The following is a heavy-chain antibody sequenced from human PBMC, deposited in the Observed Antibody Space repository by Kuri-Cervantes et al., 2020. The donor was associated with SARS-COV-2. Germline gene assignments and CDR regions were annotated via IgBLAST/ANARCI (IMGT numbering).Heavy chain of an antibody. V-gene: IGHV3-11*06. Sequence: GESLKISCAASGFTFSDYYMNWIRQAPGKGLEWVSYISSGSSYTNYADSVKGRFTISRDNAKNSLYLQMSSLRAEDTAVYYCARDRLPTEVAAAFVYYYYGMDVWGQGTTVTVSS. CDR1: GFTFSDYY. CDR3: ARDRLPTEVAAAFVYYYYGMDV. D-gene: IGHD6-13*01. CDR2: ISSGSSYT. J-gene: IGHJ6*02.